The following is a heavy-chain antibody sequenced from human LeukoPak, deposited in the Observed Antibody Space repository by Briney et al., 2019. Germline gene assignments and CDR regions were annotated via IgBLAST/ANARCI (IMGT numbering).Heavy chain of an antibody. CDR3: ARVAQYYDILTGYYRHYGMDV. CDR2: ISAYNGNT. J-gene: IGHJ6*02. D-gene: IGHD3-9*01. CDR1: GYTFTSYG. V-gene: IGHV1-18*01. Sequence: ASVKVSCKASGYTFTSYGISWVRQAPGQGLEWMGWISAYNGNTNYAQKLQGRVTMTTDTSTSTAYMELRSLRSDDTAVYYCARVAQYYDILTGYYRHYGMDVWGQGTTVTVSS.